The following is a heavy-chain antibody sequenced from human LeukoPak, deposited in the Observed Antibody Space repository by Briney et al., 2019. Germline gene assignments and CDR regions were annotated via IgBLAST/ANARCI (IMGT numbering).Heavy chain of an antibody. D-gene: IGHD5-24*01. CDR3: AKEMATISYYYYMDV. V-gene: IGHV3-30*18. J-gene: IGHJ6*03. CDR1: GFTFSSYG. CDR2: ISYDGSNK. Sequence: GGSLRLSCAASGFTFSSYGMHWVRQAPGKGLEWVAVISYDGSNKYYADSVKGRFTISRDNSKNTLYLQMNSLRAEDTAVYYCAKEMATISYYYYMDVWGKGTTVTVSS.